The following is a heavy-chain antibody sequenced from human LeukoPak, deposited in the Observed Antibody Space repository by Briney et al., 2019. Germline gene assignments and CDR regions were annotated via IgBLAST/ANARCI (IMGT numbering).Heavy chain of an antibody. D-gene: IGHD3-10*01. J-gene: IGHJ4*02. CDR1: GYSFTSYV. CDR2: IYPGDSDT. V-gene: IGHV5-51*01. Sequence: GESLNISCKGSGYSFTSYVIGWLRQLPRKGLEWMGIIYPGDSDTRYSPSFQGQVTISADKSISTAYLQWSSLKASDTAMYYCARLGGSGSYYLSDYWGQGTLVTVSS. CDR3: ARLGGSGSYYLSDY.